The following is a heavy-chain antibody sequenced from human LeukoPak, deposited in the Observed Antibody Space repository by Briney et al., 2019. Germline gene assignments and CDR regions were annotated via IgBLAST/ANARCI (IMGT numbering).Heavy chain of an antibody. CDR1: GVSVSTSH. Sequence: SETLTLTCNVSGVSVSTSHWNWIRQRPGKGLEWIGCLSYTGKTDYNPSLKSRVSISLGSSNNHFSLKLTSVTAADTAVYYCSEGYFEPFDHWGQGILVTVSS. D-gene: IGHD2/OR15-2a*01. CDR2: LSYTGKT. V-gene: IGHV4-59*02. CDR3: SEGYFEPFDH. J-gene: IGHJ4*02.